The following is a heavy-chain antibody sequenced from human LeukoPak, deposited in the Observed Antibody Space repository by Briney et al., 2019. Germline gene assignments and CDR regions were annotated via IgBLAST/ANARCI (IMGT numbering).Heavy chain of an antibody. CDR3: ASVDSSGYYWAYYFDY. V-gene: IGHV4-31*03. CDR2: IYYSGST. CDR1: GGSISGGGYY. J-gene: IGHJ4*02. Sequence: PSETLSLTCTVSGGSISGGGYYWSWIRQHAGKDLEWIGYIYYSGSTYYNPSLRSRVTISVDKSKNQFSLKLSSVTAADTAVYYCASVDSSGYYWAYYFDYWGQGTLVTVSS. D-gene: IGHD3-22*01.